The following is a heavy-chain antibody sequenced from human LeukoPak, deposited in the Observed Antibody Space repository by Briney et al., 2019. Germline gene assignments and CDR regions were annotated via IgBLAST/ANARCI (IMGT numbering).Heavy chain of an antibody. CDR1: GGSINSGSYS. V-gene: IGHV4-61*02. J-gene: IGHJ4*02. Sequence: SQTLSLTCTVSGGSINSGSYSWSWIRQPAGKGLEWIGRIYPSGNTNYNPSLSGRVAISLDKSRNHFTLMVTAVTAADTAFYYCARKGPEHLPTYFDHWGRGILVTVSS. CDR3: ARKGPEHLPTYFDH. CDR2: IYPSGNT. D-gene: IGHD2-21*01.